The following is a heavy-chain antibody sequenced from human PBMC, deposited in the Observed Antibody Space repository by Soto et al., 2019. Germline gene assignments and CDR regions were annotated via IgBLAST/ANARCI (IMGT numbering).Heavy chain of an antibody. CDR1: GFTFSNSA. D-gene: IGHD4-17*01. V-gene: IGHV1-58*01. Sequence: SVKLSCKTSGFTFSNSAVHWVRQARGHRLQWIGWIDVGSANANYAHMLQERVTISRDMSTSTAYMELSSLRAEDTAVYYCAKSGEMTSVTPFDFWGQGTLVTVSS. CDR2: IDVGSANA. CDR3: AKSGEMTSVTPFDF. J-gene: IGHJ4*02.